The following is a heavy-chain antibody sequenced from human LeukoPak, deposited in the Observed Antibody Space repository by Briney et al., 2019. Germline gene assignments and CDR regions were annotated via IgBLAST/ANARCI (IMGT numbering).Heavy chain of an antibody. V-gene: IGHV1-18*01. J-gene: IGHJ4*02. CDR2: ISAYNGNT. CDR3: ARPRGYSYGYTPHYFDY. D-gene: IGHD5-18*01. Sequence: ASVKVSCKASGYTFTSYGISWVRQAPGQGLEWMGWISAYNGNTNYAQKLQGRVTMTTDTSTSTAYMELRSLRSDDTAVYYCARPRGYSYGYTPHYFDYWGQGTLVTVSS. CDR1: GYTFTSYG.